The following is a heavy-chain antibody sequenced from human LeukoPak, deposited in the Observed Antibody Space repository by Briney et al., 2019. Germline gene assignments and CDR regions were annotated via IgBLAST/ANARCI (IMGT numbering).Heavy chain of an antibody. CDR2: IKQDGSTK. V-gene: IGHV3-7*01. CDR1: GFTFTNSW. D-gene: IGHD1-26*01. Sequence: GGSLRLSSAAPGFTFTNSWMAWVRQAPGKGLEWVANIKQDGSTKHYADSLKGRFTIPRDNPKNSLYLQMNSLRSDDTAVYDCAGDTDGSLDYWGQGILVTVAS. CDR3: AGDTDGSLDY. J-gene: IGHJ4*02.